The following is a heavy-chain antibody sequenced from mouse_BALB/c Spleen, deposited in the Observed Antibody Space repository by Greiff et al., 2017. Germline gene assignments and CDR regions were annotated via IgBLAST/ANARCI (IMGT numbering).Heavy chain of an antibody. V-gene: IGHV3-2*02. J-gene: IGHJ4*01. D-gene: IGHD2-1*01. CDR1: GYSITSDYA. CDR2: ISYSGST. Sequence: EVQLQESGPGLVKPSPSLSLTCTVTGYSITSDYAWYWIRQFPGNKLEWMGYISYSGSTSYNPSLKSRISITRDTSKNQFFLQLKSVTTEDTATYYCARDGNYCFYDWGQGTSVTVSS. CDR3: ARDGNYCFYD.